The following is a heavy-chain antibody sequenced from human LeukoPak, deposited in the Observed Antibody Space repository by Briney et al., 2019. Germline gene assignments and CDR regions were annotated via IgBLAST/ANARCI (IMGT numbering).Heavy chain of an antibody. Sequence: SETLSLTCTVSGGSIGRSSYYWGWIRQPPGKGLEWIGTIYYSGSTNYNPSLKSRFTISVDTSKNQFSLKLSSVTAADTAVYYCARLAAKTVDYWGQGTLVTVSS. J-gene: IGHJ4*02. CDR3: ARLAAKTVDY. D-gene: IGHD2-15*01. CDR2: IYYSGST. V-gene: IGHV4-39*07. CDR1: GGSIGRSSYY.